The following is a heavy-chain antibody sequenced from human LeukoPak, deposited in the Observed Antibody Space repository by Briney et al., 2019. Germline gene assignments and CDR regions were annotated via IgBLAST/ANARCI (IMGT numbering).Heavy chain of an antibody. CDR1: GFTFSSYS. CDR2: ISSSSSYI. Sequence: PGGSLRLSCAASGFTFSSYSMNWVRQAPGKGLEWVSSISSSSSYIYYADSVKGRFTISRDNAKNSVYLQMNSLRAEDTAVYYCARVGNSGYYYDYWGQGTLVTVSS. CDR3: ARVGNSGYYYDY. J-gene: IGHJ4*02. D-gene: IGHD3-22*01. V-gene: IGHV3-21*06.